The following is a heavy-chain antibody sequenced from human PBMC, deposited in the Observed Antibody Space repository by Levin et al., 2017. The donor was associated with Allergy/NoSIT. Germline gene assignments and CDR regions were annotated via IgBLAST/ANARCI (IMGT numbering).Heavy chain of an antibody. Sequence: SLKISCAASGFTFDDYAMHWVRQAPGKGLEWVSGISWNSGSIGYADSVKGRFTISRDNAKNSLYLQMNSLRAEDTALYYCAKDLLSAFDYWGQGTLVTVSS. J-gene: IGHJ4*02. CDR2: ISWNSGSI. CDR3: AKDLLSAFDY. CDR1: GFTFDDYA. V-gene: IGHV3-9*01.